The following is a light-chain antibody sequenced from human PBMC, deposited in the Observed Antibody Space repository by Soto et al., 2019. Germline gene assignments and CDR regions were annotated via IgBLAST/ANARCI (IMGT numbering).Light chain of an antibody. J-gene: IGLJ3*02. V-gene: IGLV2-23*02. CDR3: CSYAGGSTWM. CDR1: NSDTGSYNL. CDR2: EVN. Sequence: QSALTQPASVSGAPGQSITISCTGTNSDTGSYNLVSWYQQHPDKAPKLILYEVNKRPSGVSRRFSGSKSDNTASLKISGLQVDDEAAYYCCSYAGGSTWMFGGGTKLTVL.